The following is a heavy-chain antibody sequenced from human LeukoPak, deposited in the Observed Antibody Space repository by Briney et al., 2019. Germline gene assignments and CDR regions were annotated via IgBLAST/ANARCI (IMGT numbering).Heavy chain of an antibody. D-gene: IGHD4-17*01. CDR1: GFTFDDYA. V-gene: IGHV3-9*01. CDR2: ISWNSGSI. Sequence: GGSLRLSCAASGFTFDDYAMHWVRQAPGKGLEWVSGISWNSGSIGYADSVKGRFTISRDNAKNSLYLQMNSLRAEDTALYYCAKDMGSGDYARLTALDYWGQGTLVTVSS. J-gene: IGHJ4*02. CDR3: AKDMGSGDYARLTALDY.